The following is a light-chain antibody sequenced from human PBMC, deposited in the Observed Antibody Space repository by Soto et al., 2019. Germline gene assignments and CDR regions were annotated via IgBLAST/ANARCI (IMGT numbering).Light chain of an antibody. CDR3: QQYYSTPLT. V-gene: IGKV4-1*01. CDR1: QSVLYSSNNKNY. Sequence: DIVMTQSPDSLAVSLGERDTINCKSSQSVLYSSNNKNYLAWYQQKPGQPPKLLIYWASTRESGVPDRFSGSGSGTDFTLTISSLQAEDVAVYYCQQYYSTPLTFGGGTKVDIK. J-gene: IGKJ4*01. CDR2: WAS.